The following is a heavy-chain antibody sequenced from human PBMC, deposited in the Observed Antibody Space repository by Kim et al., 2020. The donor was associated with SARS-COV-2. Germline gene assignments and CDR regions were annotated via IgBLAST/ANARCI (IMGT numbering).Heavy chain of an antibody. J-gene: IGHJ4*02. V-gene: IGHV1-69*01. Sequence: YAQKFQGGVSITADESTRTAYMELSSLRSEDTAVYYCASPRGYSYGLGDYWGQGTLVTVSS. D-gene: IGHD5-18*01. CDR3: ASPRGYSYGLGDY.